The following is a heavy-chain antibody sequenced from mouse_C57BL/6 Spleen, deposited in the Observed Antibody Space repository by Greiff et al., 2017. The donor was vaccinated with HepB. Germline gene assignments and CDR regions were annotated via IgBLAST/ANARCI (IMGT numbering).Heavy chain of an antibody. D-gene: IGHD1-2*01. CDR2: IDPENGDT. V-gene: IGHV14-4*01. J-gene: IGHJ3*01. CDR3: ATTATVAY. Sequence: VQLQQSGAELVRPGASVKLSCTASGFNIKDDYMHWVKQRPEQGLEWIGWIDPENGDTEYASKFQGKATITADTSSNTAYLQLSSLTSEDTAVYYCATTATVAYWGQGTLVTVSA. CDR1: GFNIKDDY.